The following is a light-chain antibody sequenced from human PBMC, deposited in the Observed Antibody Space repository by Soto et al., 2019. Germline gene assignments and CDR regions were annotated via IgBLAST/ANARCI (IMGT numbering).Light chain of an antibody. CDR3: QQYGHSPAT. CDR2: AAS. Sequence: EIVLTQSPDTLSLSPGERATVSCWASQSVKSFLAWSQQKPGQAPRLLMYAASTGDTGIPDRFSGIGSGTDGTLTISRLETEEFALYWGQQYGHSPATCGRETKVDIK. V-gene: IGKV3-20*01. CDR1: QSVKSF. J-gene: IGKJ4*02.